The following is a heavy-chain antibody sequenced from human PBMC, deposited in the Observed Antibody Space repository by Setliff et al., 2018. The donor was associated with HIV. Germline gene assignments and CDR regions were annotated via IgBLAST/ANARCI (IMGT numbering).Heavy chain of an antibody. V-gene: IGHV4-34*01. Sequence: PSETLSLTCAVYGGSFSGYYWSWIRQPPGKGLEWIGEINHSGSTNYNPSLKSRVTISVDTSKNQFSLKLSSVTAADTAVYYCTGAEQQLPYYYYYYGMDVWGQGTTVTVSS. CDR1: GGSFSGYY. J-gene: IGHJ6*02. CDR3: TGAEQQLPYYYYYYGMDV. CDR2: INHSGST. D-gene: IGHD6-13*01.